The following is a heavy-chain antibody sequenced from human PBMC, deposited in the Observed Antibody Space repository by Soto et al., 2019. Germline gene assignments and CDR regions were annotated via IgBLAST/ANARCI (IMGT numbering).Heavy chain of an antibody. J-gene: IGHJ6*03. V-gene: IGHV4-34*01. Sequence: TSETLSLTCAVYGGSFSGYYWSWIRQPPGKGLEWIGEINHSGSTNYNPSLKSRVTISVDTSKNQFSLKLSSVTAADTAVYYCARVKRHCSGGSCYSHYMDVWGKGTTVTVSS. CDR1: GGSFSGYY. CDR2: INHSGST. CDR3: ARVKRHCSGGSCYSHYMDV. D-gene: IGHD2-15*01.